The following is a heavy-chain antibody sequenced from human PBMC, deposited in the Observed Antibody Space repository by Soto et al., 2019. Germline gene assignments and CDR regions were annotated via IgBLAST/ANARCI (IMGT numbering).Heavy chain of an antibody. CDR1: GYTFTSYG. V-gene: IGHV1-18*01. CDR3: ARAYSPGLFDP. D-gene: IGHD2-15*01. J-gene: IGHJ5*02. CDR2: ISANSGNT. Sequence: ASVKVSCKASGYTFTSYGISWVRQAPRQGLEWMGWISANSGNTKYAQNFQGRVTMTTDTSTSTAYMELRSLRSDDTAVYYCARAYSPGLFDPWGQGTLVTVSS.